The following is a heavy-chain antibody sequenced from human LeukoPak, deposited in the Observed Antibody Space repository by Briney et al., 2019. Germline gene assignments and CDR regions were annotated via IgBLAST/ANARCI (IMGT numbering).Heavy chain of an antibody. V-gene: IGHV4-59*01. Sequence: PSETLSLTCTVSGGSTSSYYWSWIRQPPGKGLEWIGYTYYSGSTNYNPSLKSRVTISVDTSKNQFSLKLSSVTAADTAVYYCARVRPAAYFDYWGQGTLVTVSS. CDR3: ARVRPAAYFDY. J-gene: IGHJ4*02. CDR1: GGSTSSYY. D-gene: IGHD2-2*01. CDR2: TYYSGST.